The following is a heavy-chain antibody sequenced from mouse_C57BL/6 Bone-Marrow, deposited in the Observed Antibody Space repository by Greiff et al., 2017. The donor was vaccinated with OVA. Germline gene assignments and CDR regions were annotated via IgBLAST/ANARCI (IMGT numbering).Heavy chain of an antibody. CDR3: ARRAYYYGSSYEYFDV. CDR1: GYTFTDYY. Sequence: QVQLQQSGPELVKPGASVKISCKASGYTFTDYYIKWVKQRPGQGLEWIGWVFPGSGSTYYNEKFKGKATLTVDKSSSTAYMLLSSLTSEDSAVYFCARRAYYYGSSYEYFDVWGTGTTVTVSS. J-gene: IGHJ1*03. D-gene: IGHD1-1*01. V-gene: IGHV1-75*01. CDR2: VFPGSGST.